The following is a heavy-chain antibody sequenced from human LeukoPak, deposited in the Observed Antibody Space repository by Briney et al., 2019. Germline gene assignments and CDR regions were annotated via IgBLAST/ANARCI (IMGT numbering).Heavy chain of an antibody. Sequence: SVKVSCKASGGTFSSYAISWVRQAPGQGLEWMGGIIPIFGTANYAQKFQGRVTITADKSTSTAYIELSSLRSDDTAVYYCARKYDILTGYDNWFDPWGQGTLVTVSS. CDR1: GGTFSSYA. V-gene: IGHV1-69*06. D-gene: IGHD3-9*01. CDR2: IIPIFGTA. CDR3: ARKYDILTGYDNWFDP. J-gene: IGHJ5*02.